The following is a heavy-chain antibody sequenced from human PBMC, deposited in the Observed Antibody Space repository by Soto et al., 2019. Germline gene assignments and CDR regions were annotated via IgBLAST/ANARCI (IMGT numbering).Heavy chain of an antibody. D-gene: IGHD2-15*01. J-gene: IGHJ5*02. CDR2: ISAYNGNT. V-gene: IGHV1-18*01. CDR1: GYTFTSYG. CDR3: AREAYCSGGSCGRWFDP. Sequence: QVQLVQSGAEVKKPGASVKVSCKASGYTFTSYGISWVRQAPGQGLVWMGWISAYNGNTNYAQKLQGRVTMTTDTSTSTAYLERRSRRYDDTAVYYCAREAYCSGGSCGRWFDPWGQGTLVTVSS.